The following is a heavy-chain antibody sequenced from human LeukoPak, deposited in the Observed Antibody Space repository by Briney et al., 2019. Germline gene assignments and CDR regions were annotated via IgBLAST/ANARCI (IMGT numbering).Heavy chain of an antibody. CDR3: ARWSGYYFDY. CDR1: GDSISSFY. CDR2: IYYSGST. J-gene: IGHJ4*02. D-gene: IGHD3-3*01. V-gene: IGHV4-59*01. Sequence: SETLSLTCTVSGDSISSFYWSWIRQPPGKGLEWIGYIYYSGSTNYNPSLKSRVTISVDTSKTQFSLKLSPVTAADTAFYYCARWSGYYFDYWGQGSLVTVSS.